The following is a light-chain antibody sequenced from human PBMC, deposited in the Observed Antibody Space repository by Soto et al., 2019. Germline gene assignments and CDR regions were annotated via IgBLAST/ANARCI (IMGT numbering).Light chain of an antibody. Sequence: QSALTQPRSVSGSPGQSVTISCTGTSSDIGAYDSVSWYQHHPGKAPKVLIYDVIKRPSGVPDRFSGSKSGSTASLTISGLQAEDEADYYCCSYAGNYIFIFGGGTKLTVL. CDR1: SSDIGAYDS. CDR3: CSYAGNYIFI. J-gene: IGLJ2*01. V-gene: IGLV2-11*01. CDR2: DVI.